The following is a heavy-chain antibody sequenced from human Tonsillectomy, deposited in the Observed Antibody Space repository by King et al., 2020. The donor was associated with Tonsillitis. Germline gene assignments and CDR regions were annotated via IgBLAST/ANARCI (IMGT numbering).Heavy chain of an antibody. Sequence: VQLQESGPGLVKPSQTLSLTCTVSGGSITIGDFYWSWIRQHPGKGLEWIGYIYQSESTYYNPSLKSRVTISVDTSKNQFSLKLTSVTAADTAMYYCARDYGLFGFDYWGQGTLVTVSS. CDR2: IYQSEST. CDR3: ARDYGLFGFDY. D-gene: IGHD3-10*01. V-gene: IGHV4-31*03. CDR1: GGSITIGDFY. J-gene: IGHJ4*02.